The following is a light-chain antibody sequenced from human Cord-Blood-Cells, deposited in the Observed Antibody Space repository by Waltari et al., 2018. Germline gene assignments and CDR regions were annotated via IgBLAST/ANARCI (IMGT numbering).Light chain of an antibody. J-gene: IGLJ3*02. Sequence: SYVLTQPPSVSVAPGKMARITCGGNNIGSKSVHWYQQKPGQAPVLVIYYDSDRPSGIPERFSGSNSGNTATLTISRVEAGDEADYYCQVWDSSSDHWVFGGGTKLTVL. CDR3: QVWDSSSDHWV. CDR1: NIGSKS. CDR2: YDS. V-gene: IGLV3-21*04.